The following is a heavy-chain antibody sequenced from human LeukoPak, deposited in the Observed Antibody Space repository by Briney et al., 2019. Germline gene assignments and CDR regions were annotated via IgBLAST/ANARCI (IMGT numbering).Heavy chain of an antibody. CDR1: GYTFTCYG. Sequence: ASVKVSCKASGYTFTCYGISWVRQAPGQGLEVMGWISAYNGNTNYAQKLQGRVTMTTDTSTSTAYMELRSLRSDDTAVYYCAREGRYFDWLLVDYWGQGTLVTVSS. J-gene: IGHJ4*02. CDR3: AREGRYFDWLLVDY. V-gene: IGHV1-18*01. CDR2: ISAYNGNT. D-gene: IGHD3-9*01.